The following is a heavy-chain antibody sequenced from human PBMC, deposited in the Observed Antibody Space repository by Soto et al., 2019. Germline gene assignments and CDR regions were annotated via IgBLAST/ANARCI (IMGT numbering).Heavy chain of an antibody. J-gene: IGHJ5*02. V-gene: IGHV3-21*01. CDR2: ITTSSAYI. D-gene: IGHD2-21*01. CDR3: VRSGTARLLRHSWFDT. Sequence: EVQLVESGGGLVKPGGSLRLSCAASGFTFNTYDMNWVRQAPGKGLEWVSSITTSSAYIYYADSLKGRITISSDNAKNSLVLQMNSLRAEDTAVYYCVRSGTARLLRHSWFDTWGQGTLVTVSS. CDR1: GFTFNTYD.